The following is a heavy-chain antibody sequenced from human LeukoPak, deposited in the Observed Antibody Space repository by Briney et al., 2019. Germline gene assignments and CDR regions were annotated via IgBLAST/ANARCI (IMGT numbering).Heavy chain of an antibody. V-gene: IGHV3-7*03. CDR1: GFTFSSYW. CDR3: AKDLHNVAFDY. CDR2: INHNGNVN. Sequence: GGSLRLSCAASGFTFSSYWMNWARQAPGKGLEWVASINHNGNVNYYVDSVKGRFTISRDNSKNTLYLQMNSLRAEDTAVYYCAKDLHNVAFDYWGQGTLVTVSS. J-gene: IGHJ4*02. D-gene: IGHD1-14*01.